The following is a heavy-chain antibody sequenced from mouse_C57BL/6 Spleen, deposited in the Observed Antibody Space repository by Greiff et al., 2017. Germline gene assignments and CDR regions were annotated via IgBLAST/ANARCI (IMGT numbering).Heavy chain of an antibody. Sequence: QVQLKQPGAELVKPGASVKLSCKASGYTFTSYWMHWVKQRPGQGLEWIGMIHPNSGSTNYNEKFKSKATLTVDKSSSTAYMQRSSLTAEDSAVYCCAIYYGNYGGAMDYWGQGTSVTVSS. CDR3: AIYYGNYGGAMDY. CDR1: GYTFTSYW. CDR2: IHPNSGST. J-gene: IGHJ4*01. V-gene: IGHV1-64*01. D-gene: IGHD2-1*01.